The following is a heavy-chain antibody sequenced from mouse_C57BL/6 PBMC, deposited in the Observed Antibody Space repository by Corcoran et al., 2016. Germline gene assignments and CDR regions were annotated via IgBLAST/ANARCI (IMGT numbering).Heavy chain of an antibody. Sequence: EVQLQQSGPELVKPGASVKISCKASGYTFTDYYMNWVKQSHGKSLEWIGDINPNNGGTSYNQKFKGKATLTVDKSSSTAYMELRRLTSEDSAVYYCARDYYGSSWYFDVWGTGTTVTVSS. D-gene: IGHD1-1*01. V-gene: IGHV1-26*01. CDR2: INPNNGGT. J-gene: IGHJ1*03. CDR3: ARDYYGSSWYFDV. CDR1: GYTFTDYY.